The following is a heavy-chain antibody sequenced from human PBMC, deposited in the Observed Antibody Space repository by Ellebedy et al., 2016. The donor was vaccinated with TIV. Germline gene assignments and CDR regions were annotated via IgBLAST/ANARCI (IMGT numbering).Heavy chain of an antibody. CDR1: GFIFNNYN. CDR3: AKDLGFAMDV. CDR2: AHNDETYK. D-gene: IGHD7-27*01. J-gene: IGHJ6*02. Sequence: GESLKIPCAAPGFIFNNYNLHWVRQAPGKGLEWVAIAHNDETYKFYADSVKGRFTVSRDNSGNTAYLHMSSLRVEDTAVYYCAKDLGFAMDVWGQGTTVTVSS. V-gene: IGHV3-30*02.